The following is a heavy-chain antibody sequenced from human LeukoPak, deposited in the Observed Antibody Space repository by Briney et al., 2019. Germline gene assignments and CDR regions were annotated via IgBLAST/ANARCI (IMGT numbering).Heavy chain of an antibody. CDR2: IKQDGSEK. V-gene: IGHV3-7*01. Sequence: GGSLRLSCAASGFTFSSYWMSWVRQAPGKGLEWVANIKQDGSEKYYVDSVKGRFTISRDNAKNSLYLQMTSLRAGDTAVYYCARVISSSWYRGYYFDYWGQGTLVTVSS. J-gene: IGHJ4*02. CDR1: GFTFSSYW. D-gene: IGHD6-13*01. CDR3: ARVISSSWYRGYYFDY.